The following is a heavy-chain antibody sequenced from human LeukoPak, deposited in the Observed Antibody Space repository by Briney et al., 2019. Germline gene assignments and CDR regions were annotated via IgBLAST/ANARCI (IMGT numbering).Heavy chain of an antibody. CDR2: VYYSGST. J-gene: IGHJ4*02. CDR1: GGSISSSSYY. CDR3: VLGIRTPYCFDY. D-gene: IGHD1-14*01. Sequence: SETLSLTCTVSGGSISSSSYYWGWLRQPPGTGLEWIGSVYYSGSTYYNPSLKSRVTISVDTSKNQLSLKLSSVTAADTAVYYCVLGIRTPYCFDYWGQGTLVTVSS. V-gene: IGHV4-39*01.